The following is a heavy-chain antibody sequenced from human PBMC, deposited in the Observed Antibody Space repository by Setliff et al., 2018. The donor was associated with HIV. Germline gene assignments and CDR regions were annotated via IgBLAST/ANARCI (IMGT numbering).Heavy chain of an antibody. D-gene: IGHD2-8*01. CDR3: ARPTTGLGGGAAFDI. J-gene: IGHJ3*02. V-gene: IGHV4-39*01. Sequence: SETLSLTCAVSGGSVDSRDYYWGWIRQPPGKGLEWIGNILYGGTTYYTPSLKSRVSISVDTSRNQFSLRLNSVTAADTAVYYCARPTTGLGGGAAFDIWGQGTMVNV. CDR1: GGSVDSRDYY. CDR2: ILYGGTT.